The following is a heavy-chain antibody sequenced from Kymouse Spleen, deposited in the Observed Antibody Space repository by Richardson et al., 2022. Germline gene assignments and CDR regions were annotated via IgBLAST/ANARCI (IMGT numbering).Heavy chain of an antibody. CDR3: AREGNWNYGDIPIYYYGMDV. J-gene: IGHJ6*02. D-gene: IGHD1-7*01. V-gene: IGHV3-21*03. CDR2: ISSSSSYI. Sequence: EVQLVESGGGLVKPGGSLRLSCAASGFTFSSYSMNWVRQAPGKGLEWVSSISSSSSYIYYADSVKGRFTISRDNAKNSLYLQMNSLRAEDTAVYYCAREGNWNYGDIPIYYYGMDVWGQGTTVTVSS. CDR1: GFTFSSYS.